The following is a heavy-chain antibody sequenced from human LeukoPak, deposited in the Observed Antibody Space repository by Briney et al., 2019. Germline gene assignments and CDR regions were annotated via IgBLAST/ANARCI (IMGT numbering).Heavy chain of an antibody. CDR1: GGSFSGYY. CDR3: ARIMGAATGGSLDY. J-gene: IGHJ4*02. CDR2: IYYRGTT. D-gene: IGHD2-15*01. V-gene: IGHV4-59*01. Sequence: SETLSLTCAVYGGSFSGYYWSWIRQPPGKGLECVGYIYYRGTTYYNPSLKSRVTISVDTSKNQFSLKLSSVTAADTAVYSCARIMGAATGGSLDYWGQGMLVTVSS.